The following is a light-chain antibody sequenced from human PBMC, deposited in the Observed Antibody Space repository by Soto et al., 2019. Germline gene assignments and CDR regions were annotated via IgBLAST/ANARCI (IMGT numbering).Light chain of an antibody. CDR3: QQSYSTPPVT. Sequence: DIQMTHSPSSLSASVGDIASYTHQASQSISSYFYWYQQKPGKDPKLLIYAASSLQSGVPSRFSGSGSGTDFTLTISSLQPEDFATYYCQQSYSTPPVTFGQGTRLEIK. CDR2: AAS. V-gene: IGKV1-39*01. J-gene: IGKJ5*01. CDR1: QSISSY.